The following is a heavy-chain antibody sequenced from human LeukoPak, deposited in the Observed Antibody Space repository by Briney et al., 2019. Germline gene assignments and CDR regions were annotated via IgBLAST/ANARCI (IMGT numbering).Heavy chain of an antibody. D-gene: IGHD4-17*01. CDR1: GGPISSYY. Sequence: PSETLSLTCTVSGGPISSYYWSWIRQPPGKGLEWIGYIYYSGSTNYNPSLKSRVTISVDTSKNQFSLTLSSVTAADTAVYYCARHSTVTTGYYFDYWGQGTLVTVSS. CDR2: IYYSGST. J-gene: IGHJ4*02. V-gene: IGHV4-59*08. CDR3: ARHSTVTTGYYFDY.